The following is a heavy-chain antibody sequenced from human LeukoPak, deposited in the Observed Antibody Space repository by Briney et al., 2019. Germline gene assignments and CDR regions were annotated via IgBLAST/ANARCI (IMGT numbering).Heavy chain of an antibody. CDR2: IKQDGSEK. J-gene: IGHJ3*02. D-gene: IGHD3-22*01. Sequence: GGSLRLSCAASGFTFSSYWMSWVRQAPGKGLELVANIKQDGSEKYYVDSVKGRFTISRDNAKNSLYLQMSSLRAEDTAVYYCARESPKTVYYYDSSGSYMGAFDIWGQGTMVTVSS. CDR3: ARESPKTVYYYDSSGSYMGAFDI. V-gene: IGHV3-7*01. CDR1: GFTFSSYW.